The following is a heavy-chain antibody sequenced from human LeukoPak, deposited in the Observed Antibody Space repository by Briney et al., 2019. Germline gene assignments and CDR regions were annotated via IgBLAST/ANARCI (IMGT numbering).Heavy chain of an antibody. CDR3: ANSGSYYLSKLQINVFDI. CDR2: ISSNGGST. Sequence: PGGSLRLSCAASGFTFSSYAMHWVRQAPGKGLEYVSAISSNGGSTYYANSVKGRFTISRDNSKNTLYLQMNSLRAEDTAVYYCANSGSYYLSKLQINVFDIWGQGTMVTVSS. CDR1: GFTFSSYA. J-gene: IGHJ3*02. V-gene: IGHV3-64*01. D-gene: IGHD1-26*01.